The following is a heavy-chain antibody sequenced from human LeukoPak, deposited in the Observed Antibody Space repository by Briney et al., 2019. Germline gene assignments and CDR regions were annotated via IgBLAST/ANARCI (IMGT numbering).Heavy chain of an antibody. V-gene: IGHV6-1*01. J-gene: IGHJ3*02. CDR2: TYYRSKWYN. CDR3: ARDRSIAARQVGRAFDI. Sequence: SQTLSLTCAISGDSVSSNSAAWNWIRQSPSRGLEWLERTYYRSKWYNDYAVSVKSRITINPDTSKNQFSLQLNSVTPEDTAVYYCARDRSIAARQVGRAFDIWGQGTMVTVSS. D-gene: IGHD6-6*01. CDR1: GDSVSSNSAA.